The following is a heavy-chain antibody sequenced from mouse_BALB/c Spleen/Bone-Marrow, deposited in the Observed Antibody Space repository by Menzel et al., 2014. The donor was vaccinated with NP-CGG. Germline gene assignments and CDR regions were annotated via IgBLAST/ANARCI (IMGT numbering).Heavy chain of an antibody. CDR1: GFNIKDTY. D-gene: IGHD2-14*01. J-gene: IGHJ2*01. CDR3: ARYRLGTYFDF. CDR2: TDPANGNT. V-gene: IGHV14-3*02. Sequence: VQLKESGAELVKPGASVKLSCTASGFNIKDTYMHWVKQRPEQGLEWIGRTDPANGNTKYDPKFQGKATITTDTSSNTAYLQLRSLTSEDTAVYYCARYRLGTYFDFWGQGTTLTVSS.